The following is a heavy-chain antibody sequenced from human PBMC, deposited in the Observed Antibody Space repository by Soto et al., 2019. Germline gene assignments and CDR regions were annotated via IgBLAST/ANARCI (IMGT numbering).Heavy chain of an antibody. J-gene: IGHJ4*02. CDR2: INHSGST. CDR3: RAYTYGQGVDY. CDR1: GFTFSAYY. Sequence: GGSLILSCSASGFTFSAYYMNWVRQAPGKGLEWVSVINHSGSTYYADSVKGRFTISRDDSKNTLYLQMNSLRAEDTAVYYCRAYTYGQGVDYWGQGTLVTVSS. D-gene: IGHD5-18*01. V-gene: IGHV3-23*01.